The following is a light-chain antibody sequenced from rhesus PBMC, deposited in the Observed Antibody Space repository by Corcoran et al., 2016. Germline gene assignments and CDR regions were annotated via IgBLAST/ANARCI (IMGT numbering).Light chain of an antibody. V-gene: IGKV1-22*01. Sequence: DIRMTQSPSSLSASVGDTVTITCRASQSISSWLDWFQQKPGKAPKRRIYKASILQSGVPSRFSGIGSGTDFTLTISSLQPEDFATYYCLQYSSSPYSFGQGTKVEIK. CDR2: KAS. J-gene: IGKJ2*01. CDR1: QSISSW. CDR3: LQYSSSPYS.